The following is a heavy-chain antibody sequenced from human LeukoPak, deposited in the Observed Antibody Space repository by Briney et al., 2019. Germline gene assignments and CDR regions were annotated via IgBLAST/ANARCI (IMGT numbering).Heavy chain of an antibody. CDR3: ARLSAPYDSSGYRHYFDY. V-gene: IGHV4-34*01. CDR2: INHSGST. J-gene: IGHJ4*02. D-gene: IGHD3-22*01. CDR1: GGSFSGYY. Sequence: SETLSLTCAVYGGSFSGYYWSWIRQPPGKGLEWIGEINHSGSTNYNPSLKSRVTISVDTSKNQFSLKLSSVTAADTAVYYCARLSAPYDSSGYRHYFDYWGQGTLVTVSS.